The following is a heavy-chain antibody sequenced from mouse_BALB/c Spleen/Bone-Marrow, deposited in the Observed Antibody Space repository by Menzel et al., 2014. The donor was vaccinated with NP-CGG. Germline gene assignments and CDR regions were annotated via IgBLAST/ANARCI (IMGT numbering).Heavy chain of an antibody. CDR2: IDPVNGNT. CDR3: ARGGTTATWYFDV. Sequence: EVQLQQSGAELVKPGASVKLPCTASGFNIKDTYMHWVKQRPEQGLEWIGRIDPVNGNTKYDPKFQGKATITADTSSNTAYLQLSSLTSEDTAVYYCARGGTTATWYFDVWGAGTTVTVSS. V-gene: IGHV14-3*02. J-gene: IGHJ1*01. D-gene: IGHD1-2*01. CDR1: GFNIKDTY.